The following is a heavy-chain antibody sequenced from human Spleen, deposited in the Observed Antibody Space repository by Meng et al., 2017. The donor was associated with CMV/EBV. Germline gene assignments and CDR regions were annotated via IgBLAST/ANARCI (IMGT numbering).Heavy chain of an antibody. CDR1: GFTVSANY. CDR2: IYGGGTT. J-gene: IGHJ6*02. D-gene: IGHD3-10*01. V-gene: IGHV3-53*01. Sequence: GESLKISCVGSGFTVSANYMTWVRQAPGKGLEWVSVIYGGGTTYYADSVKGRLTISRDNSKNTLYLQMNSLRVEDTAVYYCARFRRLGSLYGMDVWGQGTTVTVSS. CDR3: ARFRRLGSLYGMDV.